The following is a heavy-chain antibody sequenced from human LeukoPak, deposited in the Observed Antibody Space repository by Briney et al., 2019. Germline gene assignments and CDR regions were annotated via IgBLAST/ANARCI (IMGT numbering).Heavy chain of an antibody. CDR2: IHDSGRT. J-gene: IGHJ5*01. CDR1: GDFISGKY. CDR3: ARHKTGGTYPLDS. Sequence: PSETLSLTCTVSGDFISGKYWSWFRQSPGKGLEWIAHIHDSGRTTYNPSLRSRVTISLDTSKNQFSLNMKSVIAADTAVYYCARHKTGGTYPLDSWGQGTLVTVSS. V-gene: IGHV4-59*08. D-gene: IGHD7-27*01.